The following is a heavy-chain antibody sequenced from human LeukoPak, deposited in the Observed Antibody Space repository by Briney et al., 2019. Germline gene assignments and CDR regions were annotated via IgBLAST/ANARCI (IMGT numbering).Heavy chain of an antibody. Sequence: GGSLRLSCAASGFTFSSYAMSWVRQAPGKGLECLSAISSSGGYTFYADSVRGRFTISRDNSNNTLYLEMNSLRAEDTAVYYCAKDPKYCGTTSCYDWGQGTLVTVSS. V-gene: IGHV3-23*01. CDR3: AKDPKYCGTTSCYD. J-gene: IGHJ4*02. CDR1: GFTFSSYA. D-gene: IGHD2-2*01. CDR2: ISSSGGYT.